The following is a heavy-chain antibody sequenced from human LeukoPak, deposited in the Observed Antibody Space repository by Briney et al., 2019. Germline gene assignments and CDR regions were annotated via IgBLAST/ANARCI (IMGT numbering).Heavy chain of an antibody. D-gene: IGHD4-23*01. CDR1: GFSLSRYD. CDR2: IRYDGSNK. V-gene: IGHV3-30*02. CDR3: ATRYGGNPRVYYYYYMDV. Sequence: PGGSLRLSCAASGFSLSRYDMHWVRQAPGKGLEWVAFIRYDGSNKYYADSVKGRFTISRDNSKNTLYLQMNSLRAEDTAVYYCATRYGGNPRVYYYYYMDVWGKGTTVTISS. J-gene: IGHJ6*03.